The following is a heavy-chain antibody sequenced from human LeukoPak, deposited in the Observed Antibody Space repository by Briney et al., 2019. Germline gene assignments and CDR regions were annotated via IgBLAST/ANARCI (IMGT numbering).Heavy chain of an antibody. CDR2: IYTSGST. D-gene: IGHD6-19*01. Sequence: SETLSLTCTVSGGSTGTYYWTWIRQPAGKGLEWIGRIYTSGSTNYNPSLKSRVTMSVDTSKNQFSLNLTSVTAADTAVYYCARPRSTSGWDGDFDSWGQGTLVTVSS. CDR3: ARPRSTSGWDGDFDS. V-gene: IGHV4-4*07. CDR1: GGSTGTYY. J-gene: IGHJ4*02.